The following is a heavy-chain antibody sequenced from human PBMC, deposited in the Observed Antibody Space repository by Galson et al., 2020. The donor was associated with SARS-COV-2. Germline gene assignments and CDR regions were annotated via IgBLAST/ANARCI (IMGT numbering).Heavy chain of an antibody. D-gene: IGHD2-15*01. CDR3: ARVRLSDCSGNSCETFTFDI. J-gene: IGHJ3*02. V-gene: IGHV4-31*03. CDR1: GGSVSSGPYY. Sequence: AEMETSETLSLTCSVSGGSVSSGPYYWSWVRQHPGKGLEWIGYIYSSGSTYYSPSLKSRVSISFDTSENHFSLSLTSVTAADTAMYYCARVRLSDCSGNSCETFTFDIWGQGTMVTVSS. CDR2: IYSSGST.